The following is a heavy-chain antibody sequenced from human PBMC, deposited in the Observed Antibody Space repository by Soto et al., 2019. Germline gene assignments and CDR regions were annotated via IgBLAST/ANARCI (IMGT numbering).Heavy chain of an antibody. D-gene: IGHD2-8*01. CDR2: IYYSGST. CDR3: AGGRGWDCTNGVCYTNDYYYYYGMDV. CDR1: GGSISSSSYY. J-gene: IGHJ6*02. Sequence: SETLSLTCTVSGGSISSSSYYWGWIRQPPGKGLEWIGSIYYSGSTYYNPSLKSRVTISVDTSKNQFSLKLSSVTAADTAVYYCAGGRGWDCTNGVCYTNDYYYYYGMDVWRQGTTVTVSS. V-gene: IGHV4-39*01.